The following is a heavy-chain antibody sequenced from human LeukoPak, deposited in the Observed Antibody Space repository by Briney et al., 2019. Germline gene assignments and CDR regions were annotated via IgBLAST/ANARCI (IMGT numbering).Heavy chain of an antibody. J-gene: IGHJ4*02. D-gene: IGHD4-17*01. V-gene: IGHV4-38-2*01. CDR3: ARVTYVDDMLYQYFDY. CDR2: IFHSGNS. CDR1: SYSISSGSY. Sequence: PSETLSLTCAVSSYSISSGSYGGWIRQSPGKGLEWVGSIFHSGNSYYNPSLKSRLTMSVATSQTQFSLKLTSVTAADTALYYCARVTYVDDMLYQYFDYWGQGILVTVSS.